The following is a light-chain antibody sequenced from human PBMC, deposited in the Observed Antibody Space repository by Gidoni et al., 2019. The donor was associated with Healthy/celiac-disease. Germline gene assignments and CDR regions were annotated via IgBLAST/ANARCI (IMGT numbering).Light chain of an antibody. CDR2: CAS. V-gene: IGKV3-20*01. CDR1: QSVSCSY. J-gene: IGKJ2*01. CDR3: QQYGSSPRYT. Sequence: EIVWTQSPGTLSLSPGERATLSCRASQSVSCSYLAWYQQKPGQAPRLLIYCASSRATGIPDRFSGSGSWTDFTLTISRLEPEDFAVYYCQQYGSSPRYTFGQGTKLEIK.